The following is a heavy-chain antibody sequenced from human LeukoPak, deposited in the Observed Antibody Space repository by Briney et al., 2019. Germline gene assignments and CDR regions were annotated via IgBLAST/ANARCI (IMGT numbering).Heavy chain of an antibody. CDR2: IIPILGIA. J-gene: IGHJ6*02. D-gene: IGHD2-2*01. Sequence: SVKVSGKASVGTFSSYAMSWWQQALGQGLKWMGRIIPILGIANYAQKFQGRVTITADKSTSTAYMELSSLKSEDTAVYYCAREGPLYCSSTSCYGYYYGMDVWGQGTTVTVSS. CDR1: VGTFSSYA. V-gene: IGHV1-69*04. CDR3: AREGPLYCSSTSCYGYYYGMDV.